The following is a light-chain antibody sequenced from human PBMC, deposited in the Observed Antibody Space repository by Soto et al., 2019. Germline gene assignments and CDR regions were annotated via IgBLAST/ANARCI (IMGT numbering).Light chain of an antibody. CDR1: SSDVGGYNY. CDR3: SSYTSSSTVV. V-gene: IGLV2-14*01. J-gene: IGLJ2*01. CDR2: EVS. Sequence: QSALTQPASVSGSPGQSITISCTGTSSDVGGYNYVSWYQQHPGKAPKLMIYEVSNRPSGVSNRFSGSKSGNTASLTISGLQAEYAADYYCSSYTSSSTVVFGGGTKVTVL.